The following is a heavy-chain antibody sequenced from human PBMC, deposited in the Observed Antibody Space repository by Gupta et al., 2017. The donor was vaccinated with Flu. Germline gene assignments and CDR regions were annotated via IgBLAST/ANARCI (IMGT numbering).Heavy chain of an antibody. V-gene: IGHV3-30*18. D-gene: IGHD3-10*01. CDR3: AKEDGNYFFDV. CDR2: ISADGVSK. CDR1: GFTFRNRG. Sequence: AQLVESGGAVVQPGTSLRLSGEASGFTFRNRGMHWIRQAPGKGLEWVGIISADGVSKFYGESVKGRFTISRDNSQNILFLQMANLRPEDTAVYYCAKEDGNYFFDVWGRGTLVTVSS. J-gene: IGHJ2*01.